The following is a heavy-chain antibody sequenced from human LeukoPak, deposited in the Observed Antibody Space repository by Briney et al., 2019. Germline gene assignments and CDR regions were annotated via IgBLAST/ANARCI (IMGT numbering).Heavy chain of an antibody. V-gene: IGHV6-1*01. J-gene: IGHJ4*02. Sequence: SQTLSLTCAISGDSVSSNTASWNWIRQSPSRGLEWLGRTYYRSKWYHEYAVSVKSRISINADTSKNHFSLKLSSVTAADTAVYYCARGDYYDSSASFDYWGQGTLVTVSS. CDR2: TYYRSKWYH. CDR3: ARGDYYDSSASFDY. CDR1: GDSVSSNTAS. D-gene: IGHD3-22*01.